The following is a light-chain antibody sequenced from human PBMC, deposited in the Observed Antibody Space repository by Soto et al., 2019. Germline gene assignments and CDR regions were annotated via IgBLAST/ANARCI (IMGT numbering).Light chain of an antibody. CDR3: QQYGTSPRT. CDR1: QSVSSSF. Sequence: EIVLTQSPGTLSLSPGERATLSCRASQSVSSSFLAWYRQKPGQAPRLLIYGASNRAGGVPDRFSGSGSGTDFTLTISRLDPEDFAVYYCQQYGTSPRTFGQGTKVDIK. V-gene: IGKV3-20*01. J-gene: IGKJ1*01. CDR2: GAS.